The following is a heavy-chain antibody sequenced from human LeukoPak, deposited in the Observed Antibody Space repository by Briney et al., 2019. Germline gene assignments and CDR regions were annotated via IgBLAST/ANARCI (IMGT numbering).Heavy chain of an antibody. CDR1: GGSTNSYY. J-gene: IGHJ4*02. CDR3: ARVKASSTSWTFDQ. Sequence: PSETLSLTCSVSGGSTNSYYWSWIRQSGGKGLGWIGRIYSSGSTVYNPSLNSRLTMSIDTSKNQFSLTLKSVTATDTAVYYCARVKASSTSWTFDQWGQGALVTVSS. CDR2: IYSSGST. V-gene: IGHV4-4*07. D-gene: IGHD2-2*01.